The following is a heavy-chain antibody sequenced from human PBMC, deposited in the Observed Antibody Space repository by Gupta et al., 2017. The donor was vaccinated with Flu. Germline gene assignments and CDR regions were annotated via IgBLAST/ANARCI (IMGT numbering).Heavy chain of an antibody. D-gene: IGHD6-13*01. CDR3: AREEENSSSWYLFNWFDP. V-gene: IGHV3-21*01. Sequence: KGLEWVSSISSSSSYIYYADSVKGRFTISRDNAKNSLYLQMNSLRAEDTAVYYCAREEENSSSWYLFNWFDPWGQGTLVTVSS. J-gene: IGHJ5*02. CDR2: ISSSSSYI.